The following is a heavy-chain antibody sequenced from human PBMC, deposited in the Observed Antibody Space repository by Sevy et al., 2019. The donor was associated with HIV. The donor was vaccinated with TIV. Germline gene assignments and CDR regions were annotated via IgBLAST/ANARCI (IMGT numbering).Heavy chain of an antibody. CDR1: GFSFRDYR. CDR3: ARDRGEILSSAFDY. CDR2: ISYDGRNNK. V-gene: IGHV3-30*03. Sequence: GESLRLSCAASGFSFRDYRMHWVRQAPGKGLEWVAVISYDGRNNKYNADSVKGRFTISRDNSKNTLYLQMNSLRAEDTAIYYCARDRGEILSSAFDYWGQGTLVTVSS. D-gene: IGHD3-16*01. J-gene: IGHJ4*02.